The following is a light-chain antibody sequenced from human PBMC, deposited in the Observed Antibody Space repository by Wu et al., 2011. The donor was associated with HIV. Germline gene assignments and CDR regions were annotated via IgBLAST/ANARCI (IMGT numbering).Light chain of an antibody. J-gene: IGKJ2*01. V-gene: IGKV3-20*01. CDR3: HQIWQCTSHI. CDR1: QRISSMY. Sequence: ESVLTQSPGVLSLSPGERAALSCRASQRISSMYLAWYQQKPGQAPRLLIYAASNRATGVPDRFSGSGSGTDFTLTISRLEPEDFAVYYCHQIWQCTSHISGQGTKLEMK. CDR2: AAS.